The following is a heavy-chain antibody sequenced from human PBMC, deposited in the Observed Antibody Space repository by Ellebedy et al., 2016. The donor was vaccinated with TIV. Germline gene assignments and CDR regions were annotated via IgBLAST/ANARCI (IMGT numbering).Heavy chain of an antibody. J-gene: IGHJ4*02. Sequence: AASVKVSCKASGGTFSTFAISWVRQAPGQGLEWTGGLVPMFNAGNYAHRFQGRVTITADESTATAYMELSRLTSEDTAVYYCTLGVGDGYFEHWGQGTLVTVSS. CDR3: TLGVGDGYFEH. CDR2: LVPMFNAG. CDR1: GGTFSTFA. D-gene: IGHD4-17*01. V-gene: IGHV1-69*13.